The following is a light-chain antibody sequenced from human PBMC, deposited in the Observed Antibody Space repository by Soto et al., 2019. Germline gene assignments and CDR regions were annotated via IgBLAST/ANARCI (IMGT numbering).Light chain of an antibody. J-gene: IGLJ2*01. CDR2: ANS. CDR1: SSNIGAGYD. CDR3: QSYDSRLSGYVV. Sequence: QSALTQPPSVSGAPGQTVTISCTGGSSNIGAGYDVHWYQQIPGTAPKLLIYANSNRPSGVPDRFSGSKSGTSASLAVTGLQAEDEADYYCQSYDSRLSGYVVFGGGTKVTVL. V-gene: IGLV1-40*01.